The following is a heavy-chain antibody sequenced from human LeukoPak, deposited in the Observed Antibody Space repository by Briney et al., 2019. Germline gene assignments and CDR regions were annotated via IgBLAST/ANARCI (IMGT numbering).Heavy chain of an antibody. Sequence: PGGSLRLSCAASGFTFSNYGMNWVRQAPGKGLEWVSYISSSSSYIYYADSVKGRFTISRDNAKNSLYLQMNSLRAEDTAVYYCARARWLVTPFDYWGQGTLVTVSS. CDR3: ARARWLVTPFDY. CDR2: ISSSSSYI. D-gene: IGHD6-19*01. CDR1: GFTFSNYG. J-gene: IGHJ4*02. V-gene: IGHV3-21*01.